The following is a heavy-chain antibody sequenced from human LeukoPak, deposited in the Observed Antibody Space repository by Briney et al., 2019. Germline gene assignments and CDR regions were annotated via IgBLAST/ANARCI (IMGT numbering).Heavy chain of an antibody. CDR3: ARDSPIGYSSSWYQIDY. V-gene: IGHV4-31*03. J-gene: IGHJ4*02. CDR1: GGSISSGGYY. D-gene: IGHD6-13*01. Sequence: SETLSLTCTVSGGSISSGGYYWSWTRQHPGKGLEWIGYIYYSGSTYYNPSLKSRVTISVDTSKNQFSLKLSSVTAADTAVYYCARDSPIGYSSSWYQIDYWGQGTLVTVSS. CDR2: IYYSGST.